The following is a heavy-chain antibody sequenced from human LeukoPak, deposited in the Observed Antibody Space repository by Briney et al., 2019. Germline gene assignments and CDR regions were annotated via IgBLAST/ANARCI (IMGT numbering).Heavy chain of an antibody. Sequence: GASVRLSCKASGYTFTSYDIHWVRQAPGQGLEWMAGIIPSCGTTNYAQKVQGRVTITADDSKSTVYMELGSLRAEDTAGYYCSRYGDLPGRFAYWGQGTLVTVHS. CDR3: SRYGDLPGRFAY. CDR1: GYTFTSYD. J-gene: IGHJ4*02. V-gene: IGHV1-69*13. D-gene: IGHD4-17*01. CDR2: IIPSCGTT.